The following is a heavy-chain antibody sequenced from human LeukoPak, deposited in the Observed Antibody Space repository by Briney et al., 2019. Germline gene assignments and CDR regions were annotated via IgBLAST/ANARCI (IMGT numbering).Heavy chain of an antibody. Sequence: PGVSLRLSYASSGLTFSIYSLNWVRQAPGKGLEWGSFISSSSSDIYYADSVKGRFTISRDNAKNSLYLQMNSLRAGDTTVYYCAQTYYDFWSGYYATGDSHYYYMDVWGKGTTVTVSS. CDR1: GLTFSIYS. CDR3: AQTYYDFWSGYYATGDSHYYYMDV. D-gene: IGHD3-3*01. V-gene: IGHV3-21*01. J-gene: IGHJ6*03. CDR2: ISSSSSDI.